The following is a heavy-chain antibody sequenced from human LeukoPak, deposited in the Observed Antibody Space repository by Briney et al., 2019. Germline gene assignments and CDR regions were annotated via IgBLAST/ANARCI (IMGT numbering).Heavy chain of an antibody. CDR3: ARFRENVLRYFDWSKTFDY. Sequence: PSETLSLTCTVSGGSISSYYWTWIRQPPGKGLEWIGEINHSGSTNYNPSLKSRVTISVDTSKNQFSLKLSSVTAADTAVYYCARFRENVLRYFDWSKTFDYWGQGTLVTVSS. V-gene: IGHV4-34*01. J-gene: IGHJ4*02. CDR1: GGSISSYY. D-gene: IGHD3-9*01. CDR2: INHSGST.